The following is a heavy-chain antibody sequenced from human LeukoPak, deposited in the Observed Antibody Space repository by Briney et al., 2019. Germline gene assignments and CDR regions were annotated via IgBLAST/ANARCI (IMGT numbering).Heavy chain of an antibody. V-gene: IGHV4-38-2*02. J-gene: IGHJ5*02. D-gene: IGHD2-2*01. Sequence: SETLSLTCAVSGYSISSGYQCAWIRQSPGQGLEWIGSIYHSGSAHYNPSLKSRVTISVETSKNQFSLKMYSVTAADTAVYYCARDPRWLTPDCTSTSCYENYFDPWGQGTLVTVSS. CDR2: IYHSGSA. CDR3: ARDPRWLTPDCTSTSCYENYFDP. CDR1: GYSISSGYQ.